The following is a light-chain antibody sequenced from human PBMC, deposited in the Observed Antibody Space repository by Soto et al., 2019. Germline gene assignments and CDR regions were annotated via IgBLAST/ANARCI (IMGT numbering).Light chain of an antibody. Sequence: DLQMTQSPSSLSASLGDRVTITCRTSQNIYNYLNWYQQKAGRAPAVLIYGASNLQGGVPLRFSGSGSGTDFTLTISGLQPEDSATYYCQESRSALWGTCGQGTKVEVK. CDR1: QNIYNY. V-gene: IGKV1-39*01. CDR3: QESRSALWGT. J-gene: IGKJ1*01. CDR2: GAS.